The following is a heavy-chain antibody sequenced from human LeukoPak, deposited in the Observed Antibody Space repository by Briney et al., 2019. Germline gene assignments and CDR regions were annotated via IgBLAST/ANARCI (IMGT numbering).Heavy chain of an antibody. J-gene: IGHJ4*02. CDR1: GGSISSYY. V-gene: IGHV4-59*12. D-gene: IGHD6-19*01. CDR3: ARGIAVAGFDY. Sequence: SETLSLTCTVSGGSISSYYWSWIRQPPGKGLEWIGYIYYSGSTNYNPSLKSRVTISVDKSKNQFSLKLSSVTAADTAVYYCARGIAVAGFDYWGQGTLVTVSS. CDR2: IYYSGST.